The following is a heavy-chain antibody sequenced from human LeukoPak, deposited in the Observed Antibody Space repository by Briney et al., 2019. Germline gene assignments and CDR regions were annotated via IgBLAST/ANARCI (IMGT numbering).Heavy chain of an antibody. Sequence: GGSLRLSCAASGFTFSSYSMNWVRQAPGKGLEWVSYISSSSSTIYYADSVKGRFTISRDNAKNSLYLQMNSLRAEDTAVYYCARVSAAAGMDWGQGTLVTVSS. CDR3: ARVSAAAGMD. CDR2: ISSSSSTI. CDR1: GFTFSSYS. D-gene: IGHD6-13*01. J-gene: IGHJ4*02. V-gene: IGHV3-48*01.